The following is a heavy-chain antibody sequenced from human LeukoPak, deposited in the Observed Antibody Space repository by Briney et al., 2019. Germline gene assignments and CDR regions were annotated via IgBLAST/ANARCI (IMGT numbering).Heavy chain of an antibody. J-gene: IGHJ4*02. Sequence: GGSLRLSCAASGFTLSTYWMSWVRQAPGKGLEWVANIKEDGSEKYYVDSVKGRFTISRDNAKNSLYLQMNSLRVEDTAVYHCAKARLAVSGNYFENWGQGTLVTVSS. V-gene: IGHV3-7*01. CDR1: GFTLSTYW. D-gene: IGHD6-19*01. CDR2: IKEDGSEK. CDR3: AKARLAVSGNYFEN.